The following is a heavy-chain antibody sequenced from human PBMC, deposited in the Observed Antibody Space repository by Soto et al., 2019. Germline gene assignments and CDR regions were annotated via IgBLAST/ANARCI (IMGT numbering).Heavy chain of an antibody. CDR3: AKDRYYYDRGGGFDY. D-gene: IGHD3-22*01. CDR1: GFTFSSYG. CDR2: ISYDGSNK. J-gene: IGHJ4*02. Sequence: GGSLRLSCAASGFTFSSYGMHWVRQAPGKGLEWVAVISYDGSNKYYADSVKGRFTISRDNSKNTMYLQMNSLRAEDTAVYYCAKDRYYYDRGGGFDYWGQGTLVTVSS. V-gene: IGHV3-30*18.